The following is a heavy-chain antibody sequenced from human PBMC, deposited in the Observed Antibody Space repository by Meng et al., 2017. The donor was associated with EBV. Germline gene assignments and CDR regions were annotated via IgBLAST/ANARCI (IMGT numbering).Heavy chain of an antibody. D-gene: IGHD5-24*01. Sequence: QVPVVQSGAEVEEPGSSVKVSCKASGGTFSSYGISWVRQAPGQGLEGMGGIIPIFGTANYAQKFQGRVTITADESTSTAYMELSSLRSEDTAVYYCARGVIEMATRVGLRYWGQGTLVTVSS. V-gene: IGHV1-69*12. CDR2: IIPIFGTA. CDR1: GGTFSSYG. CDR3: ARGVIEMATRVGLRY. J-gene: IGHJ4*02.